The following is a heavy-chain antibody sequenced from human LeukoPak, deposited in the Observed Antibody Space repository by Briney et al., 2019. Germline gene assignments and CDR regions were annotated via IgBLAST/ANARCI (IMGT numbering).Heavy chain of an antibody. V-gene: IGHV3-23*01. Sequence: GGSLRLSCAASGFTFSSYAMSWVRQAPGKGLEWVSVISGSGGSTYYSDSVKGRFTISTDNSKNTLYLQMNSLRAEDTAVYYCAKHRGGWIDYWGQGTLVTVSS. CDR1: GFTFSSYA. CDR3: AKHRGGWIDY. D-gene: IGHD6-19*01. J-gene: IGHJ4*02. CDR2: ISGSGGST.